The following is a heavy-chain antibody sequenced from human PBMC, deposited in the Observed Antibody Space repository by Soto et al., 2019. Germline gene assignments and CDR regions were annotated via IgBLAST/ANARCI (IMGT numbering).Heavy chain of an antibody. D-gene: IGHD3-10*01. V-gene: IGHV3-30*18. CDR2: ISYDGSNK. J-gene: IGHJ4*02. CDR3: AKDFGMVRRVSDY. CDR1: GFTFSSYG. Sequence: GGSLRLSCAASGFTFSSYGMNWVRQAPGKGLEWVAVISYDGSNKYYADSVKGRFTISRDNSKNTLYLQMNSLRAEDTAVYYCAKDFGMVRRVSDYRGQGTLVTLS.